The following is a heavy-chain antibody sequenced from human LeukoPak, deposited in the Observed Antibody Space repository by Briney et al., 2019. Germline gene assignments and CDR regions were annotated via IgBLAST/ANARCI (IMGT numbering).Heavy chain of an antibody. CDR1: GFTFDDYA. V-gene: IGHV3-43D*03. J-gene: IGHJ5*02. CDR2: ITWNGVST. Sequence: PGGSLRLSCAASGFTFDDYAMHWVRQAPGKGLEWVSFITWNGVSTSYADSVKGRFTISRDNSKNSLYLQMNSLRAEDTALYYCAKGSALGWFDPWGQGTLVTVSS. CDR3: AKGSALGWFDP. D-gene: IGHD6-25*01.